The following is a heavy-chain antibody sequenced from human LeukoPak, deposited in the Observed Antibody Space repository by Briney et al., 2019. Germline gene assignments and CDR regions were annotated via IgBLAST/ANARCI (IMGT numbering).Heavy chain of an antibody. CDR1: GFTFSSYA. V-gene: IGHV3-23*01. CDR3: ARLVGATTSAFDV. CDR2: ISSSGGTT. Sequence: GGSLRLSCAASGFTFSSYAMSWVRLAPGGGLEWVSSISSSGGTTYFAESMEGRFTISRDSSRNTLFLQMNSLRAEDTAIYYCARLVGATTSAFDVWGQRTMDTVSS. D-gene: IGHD1-26*01. J-gene: IGHJ3*01.